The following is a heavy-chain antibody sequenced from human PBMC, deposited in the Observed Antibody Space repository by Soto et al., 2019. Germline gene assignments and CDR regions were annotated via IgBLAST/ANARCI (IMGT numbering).Heavy chain of an antibody. CDR1: GFTFSSYA. J-gene: IGHJ4*02. D-gene: IGHD3-22*01. V-gene: IGHV3-30-3*01. Sequence: GGSLRLSCAASGFTFSSYAMHWVRQAPGKGLEWVAVISYDGGNKYYADSVKGRFTISRDNSKNTLYLQMNSLRAEDTAVYYCAREFLVVMDYWGQGTLVTVSS. CDR3: AREFLVVMDY. CDR2: ISYDGGNK.